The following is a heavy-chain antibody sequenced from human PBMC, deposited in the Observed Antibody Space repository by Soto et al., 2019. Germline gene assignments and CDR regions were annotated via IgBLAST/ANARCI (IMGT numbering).Heavy chain of an antibody. D-gene: IGHD2-15*01. V-gene: IGHV1-69*13. CDR2: IIPIFGTP. Sequence: SVKVSCKASGGIFSNFSITWVRQAPGQGLEWMGGIIPIFGTPSYAREFQGRLTISADESMTTVYMDLSSLRFEDTAVYYCAADRQARAGPYCIGVSCYPFHSWG. J-gene: IGHJ5*01. CDR1: GGIFSNFS. CDR3: AADRQARAGPYCIGVSCYPFHS.